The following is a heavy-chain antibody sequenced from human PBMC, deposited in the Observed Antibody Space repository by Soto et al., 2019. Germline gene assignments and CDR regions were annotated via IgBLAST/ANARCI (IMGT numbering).Heavy chain of an antibody. V-gene: IGHV3-9*01. CDR3: AKVEDVGLRAFDY. D-gene: IGHD1-26*01. CDR1: GFNIDDYA. CDR2: INWNAGRI. J-gene: IGHJ4*02. Sequence: EVQLVESGGTLVRPGRSLRLSCAVSGFNIDDYAMHWVRQAPGKGLEWVSGINWNAGRILYADSVKGRFTISRDIANNSLYLQMDSLRAEDTAFYYCAKVEDVGLRAFDYWGPGTLVIVSS.